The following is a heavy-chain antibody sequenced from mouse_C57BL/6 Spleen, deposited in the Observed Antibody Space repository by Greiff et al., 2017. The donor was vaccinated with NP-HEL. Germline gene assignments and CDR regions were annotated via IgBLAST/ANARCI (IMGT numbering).Heavy chain of an antibody. J-gene: IGHJ4*01. CDR1: GYAFSSYW. CDR3: ARSRGSYAMDY. V-gene: IGHV1-80*01. CDR2: IYPGDGDT. Sequence: QVQLQESGAELVKPGASVKISCKASGYAFSSYWMNWVKQRPGKGLEWIGQIYPGDGDTNYNGKFKGKATLTADKSSSTAYMQLSSLTSEDSAVYFCARSRGSYAMDYWGQGTSVTVSS.